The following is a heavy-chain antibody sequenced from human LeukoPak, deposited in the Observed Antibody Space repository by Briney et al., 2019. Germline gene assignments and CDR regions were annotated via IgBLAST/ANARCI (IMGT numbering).Heavy chain of an antibody. V-gene: IGHV3-74*01. Sequence: GESLILSCAASGFTFSSYWMHWVRQDPGTGLVWVSRINSDGSTTTYADSVKGRFTISRDNAKNTLYLQMNSLRAEDTAVYYCVRAKTGTNLLDCWGQGTLVTVSS. J-gene: IGHJ4*02. CDR2: INSDGSTT. D-gene: IGHD1-7*01. CDR3: VRAKTGTNLLDC. CDR1: GFTFSSYW.